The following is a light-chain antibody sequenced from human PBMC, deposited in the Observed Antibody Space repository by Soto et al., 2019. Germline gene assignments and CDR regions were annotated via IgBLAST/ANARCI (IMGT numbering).Light chain of an antibody. CDR3: SSYTTSSTVV. Sequence: QSALTQPASVSGSPGQSITISCTGTSSDVGAYIYVSWYQQHPGKAPKLMIYEVSNRLSGVSNRFSASKSGNTASLIISGLQAEDEADYYCSSYTTSSTVVFGGGTKLTVL. J-gene: IGLJ2*01. CDR2: EVS. V-gene: IGLV2-14*01. CDR1: SSDVGAYIY.